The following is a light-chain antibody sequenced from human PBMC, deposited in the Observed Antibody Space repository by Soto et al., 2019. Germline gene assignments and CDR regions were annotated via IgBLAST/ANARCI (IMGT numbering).Light chain of an antibody. J-gene: IGKJ5*01. CDR1: KSISNY. Sequence: DIQMTQSASSLSASGGDRVNITCRDSKSISNYLNWYQQKPGKAPNLLIHAASSLQSGVPPRFSGSGAGTDFTLTISSLQPEDFATYFCQQSYRNPITFGQGTRLEIK. CDR2: AAS. CDR3: QQSYRNPIT. V-gene: IGKV1-39*01.